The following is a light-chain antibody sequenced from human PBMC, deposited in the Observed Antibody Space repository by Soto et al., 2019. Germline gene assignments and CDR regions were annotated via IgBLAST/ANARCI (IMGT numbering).Light chain of an antibody. J-gene: IGKJ1*01. CDR3: QQYNNWPPT. CDR2: GAS. V-gene: IGKV3-15*01. Sequence: EIVMTQSPATLSVSPGERATLSCRSSQSVSSNLAWYQQKPGQAPRLLIYGASTRATGIPARFSGSGSGTEFTLTISSLHSEDLAVYYCQQYNNWPPTFGQGTKVEIK. CDR1: QSVSSN.